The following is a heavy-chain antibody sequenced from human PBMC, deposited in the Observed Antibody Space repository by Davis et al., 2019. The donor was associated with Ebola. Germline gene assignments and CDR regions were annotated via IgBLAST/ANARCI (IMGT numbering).Heavy chain of an antibody. Sequence: PGGSLRLSCAASGFTFSNYAMSWVRQAPGKGLEWVSAIRGTGGRTYYADSVKGRFTISRDNSKNTLYLQMDSLRAEDTAIYYCAKDAAWPGAFDVWGQGTMVTVSS. V-gene: IGHV3-23*01. CDR1: GFTFSNYA. J-gene: IGHJ3*01. CDR2: IRGTGGRT. CDR3: AKDAAWPGAFDV.